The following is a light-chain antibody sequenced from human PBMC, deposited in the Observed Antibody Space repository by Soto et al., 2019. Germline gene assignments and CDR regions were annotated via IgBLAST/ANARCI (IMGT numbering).Light chain of an antibody. V-gene: IGKV1-39*01. Sequence: DIKLTHSPSSLSASVGDRVTLICRASQIISNYLNWYQQKPGKAPKLLIYAASSLQSGVPSRFSGSGSGTDFALTISSLQPEDFATDYCQQSYSTSVTGGQGKRRAIK. CDR1: QIISNY. CDR3: QQSYSTSVT. J-gene: IGKJ5*01. CDR2: AAS.